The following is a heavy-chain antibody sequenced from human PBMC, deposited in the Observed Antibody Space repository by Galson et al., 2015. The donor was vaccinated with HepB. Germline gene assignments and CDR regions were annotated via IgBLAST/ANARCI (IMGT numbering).Heavy chain of an antibody. CDR3: TGSSAYSSTGPGY. Sequence: SLRLSCAASGFTFSNAWMSWVRQAPGKGLEWVGRIKSKTDGGTTDYAAPVKGRFTISRDDSKNTLYLQMNSLKTEDTAVYYCTGSSAYSSTGPGYWGQGTLVTVSS. J-gene: IGHJ4*02. CDR1: GFTFSNAW. D-gene: IGHD6-13*01. V-gene: IGHV3-15*01. CDR2: IKSKTDGGTT.